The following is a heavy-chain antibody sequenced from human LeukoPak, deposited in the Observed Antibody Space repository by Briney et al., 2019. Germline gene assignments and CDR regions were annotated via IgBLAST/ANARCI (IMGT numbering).Heavy chain of an antibody. Sequence: GASVKVSCKASGYTFTSYDINWVRQATGQGLEWMGWMNPNSSNTGYARNFQGRVTMTRNTSISTAYMELSSLRSEDTAVYYCARRDRETDFDIWGQGTMVTVSS. CDR3: ARRDRETDFDI. CDR1: GYTFTSYD. J-gene: IGHJ3*02. CDR2: MNPNSSNT. V-gene: IGHV1-8*01. D-gene: IGHD1-26*01.